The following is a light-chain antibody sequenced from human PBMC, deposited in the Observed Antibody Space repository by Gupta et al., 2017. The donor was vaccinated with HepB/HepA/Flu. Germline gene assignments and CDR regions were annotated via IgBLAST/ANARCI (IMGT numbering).Light chain of an antibody. CDR1: ILRSYY. J-gene: IGLJ2*01. Sequence: STALTQATAAAAALEQTVRITCQGYILRSYYASWYQQTPGQAPVLVIYGKNNRPSGVPDRFSGSTSGTTATLTITGAQAEDVADYYCNSRDSSRNNVVFGGGTKLTVL. CDR2: GKN. V-gene: IGLV3-19*01. CDR3: NSRDSSRNNVV.